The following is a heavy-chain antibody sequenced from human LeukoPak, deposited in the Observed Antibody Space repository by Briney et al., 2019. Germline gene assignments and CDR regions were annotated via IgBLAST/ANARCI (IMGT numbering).Heavy chain of an antibody. V-gene: IGHV3-74*01. D-gene: IGHD3-22*01. Sequence: GGSLRLSCAASGFTFSSYWMHWVRQAPGKGLVWVSRINSDGSSTSYADSVKGRFTISRDNAKNTLYLQMNSLRAEDTAVYYCAKDYHPPPKNWHYYDSSGYYYADAFDIWGQGTMVTVSS. CDR1: GFTFSSYW. CDR3: AKDYHPPPKNWHYYDSSGYYYADAFDI. CDR2: INSDGSST. J-gene: IGHJ3*02.